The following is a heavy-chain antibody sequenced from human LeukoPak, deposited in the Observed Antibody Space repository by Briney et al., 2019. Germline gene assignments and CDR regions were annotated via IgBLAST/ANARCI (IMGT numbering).Heavy chain of an antibody. J-gene: IGHJ4*02. V-gene: IGHV4-31*03. CDR1: GGSISSGGYY. Sequence: KTSETLTLTCTVSGGSISSGGYYWSWIRQHPGKGLEWIGYIHSSGRTYHNPSLNSRVTISGDTSKNQFSLKLSSVTAADTAVYYCARGPDYYDSSGYYWYFDYWGQGTLVTVSS. CDR2: IHSSGRT. D-gene: IGHD3-22*01. CDR3: ARGPDYYDSSGYYWYFDY.